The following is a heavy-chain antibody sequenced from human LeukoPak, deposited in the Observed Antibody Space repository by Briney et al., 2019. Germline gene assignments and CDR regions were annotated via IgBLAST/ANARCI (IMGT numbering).Heavy chain of an antibody. D-gene: IGHD3-10*01. CDR2: INHDGSEK. J-gene: IGHJ3*02. Sequence: PGGSLRLSCVASGFTFSTYWMTWVRQAPGKGLEWVANINHDGSEKQYVDSVKGRFSTSRDNAENSLYLQMNSLRAEDTAVYYCARPIAGGSFDIWGQGTMVTVSS. CDR3: ARPIAGGSFDI. V-gene: IGHV3-7*04. CDR1: GFTFSTYW.